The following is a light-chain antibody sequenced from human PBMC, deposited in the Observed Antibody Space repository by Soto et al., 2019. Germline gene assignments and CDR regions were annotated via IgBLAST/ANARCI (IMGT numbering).Light chain of an antibody. CDR2: GAS. Sequence: EIVLTQSPGTLSLSPGERATLSCRASESVNSNYLAWYQQKPGQGPRLLMYGASSRDTGIPDRFSGSGSGKELPLTIRRREAEEFARYYCQQYDNSPRTFGQGTKVEIK. J-gene: IGKJ1*01. CDR3: QQYDNSPRT. V-gene: IGKV3-20*01. CDR1: ESVNSNY.